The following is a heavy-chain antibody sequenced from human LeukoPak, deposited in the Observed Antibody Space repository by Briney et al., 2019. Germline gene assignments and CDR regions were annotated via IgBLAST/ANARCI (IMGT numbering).Heavy chain of an antibody. J-gene: IGHJ4*02. Sequence: PSETLSLTCTVSGGSISSSSYYWGWIRQPPGKGLEWIGSIYYSGSTYYNPSLKSRVTISVDTSKNQFSLKLSSVTAADTAVYYCARDPRNYYGSGSQNGGFDYWGQGTLVTVSS. CDR3: ARDPRNYYGSGSQNGGFDY. D-gene: IGHD3-10*01. CDR2: IYYSGST. V-gene: IGHV4-39*07. CDR1: GGSISSSSYY.